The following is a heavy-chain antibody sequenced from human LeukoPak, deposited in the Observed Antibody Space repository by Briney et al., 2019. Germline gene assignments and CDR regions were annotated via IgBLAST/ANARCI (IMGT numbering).Heavy chain of an antibody. CDR1: GFTFGDYA. CDR2: IRSKAYGGTT. Sequence: GRSLRLSCTASGFTFGDYAMSWFRQALGKGLEWVGFIRSKAYGGTTEYAASVKGRFTISRDDSKSIAYLQMNSLKTEDTAVYYCTRVSAIHYYYYGMDVWGQGTLVSVSS. J-gene: IGHJ6*02. CDR3: TRVSAIHYYYYGMDV. D-gene: IGHD3-3*01. V-gene: IGHV3-49*03.